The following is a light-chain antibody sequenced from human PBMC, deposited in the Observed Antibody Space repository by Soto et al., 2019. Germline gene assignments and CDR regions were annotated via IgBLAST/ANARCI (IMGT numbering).Light chain of an antibody. J-gene: IGKJ5*01. CDR2: AVS. Sequence: DIQMTQSPSSVSASVGDRVTITCRASQGISSWLAWCQQKPGKAPKLLIYAVSSLHSGVPSRFSGSGSGTDFTLTISSLQPEDFATYYCQQANSFPITFGQGTRLEIK. V-gene: IGKV1D-12*01. CDR1: QGISSW. CDR3: QQANSFPIT.